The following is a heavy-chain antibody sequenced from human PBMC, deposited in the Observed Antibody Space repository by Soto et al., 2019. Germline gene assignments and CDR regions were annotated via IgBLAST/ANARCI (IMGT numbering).Heavy chain of an antibody. V-gene: IGHV4-59*11. Sequence: SWTMALGSSLCGDSIKIRDCSGIRQPPGKGLEWIGYIDYVGSTNYAPSLQSRVTMSVDTSKNQVSLKLRYVTAADTAVYYCVRQRGTYFDFWGEGTLVTVSS. D-gene: IGHD1-1*01. J-gene: IGHJ4*02. CDR1: GDSIKIRD. CDR3: VRQRGTYFDF. CDR2: IDYVGST.